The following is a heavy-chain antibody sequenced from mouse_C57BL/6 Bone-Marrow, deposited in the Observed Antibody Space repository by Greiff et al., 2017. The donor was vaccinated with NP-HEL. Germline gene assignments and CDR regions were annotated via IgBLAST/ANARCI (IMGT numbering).Heavy chain of an antibody. CDR2: ISGGGGNT. Sequence: VQLKESGGGLVKPGGSLKLSCAASGFTFSSYTMSWVRQTPEKRLEWVATISGGGGNTYYPDSVKGRFTISRDNAKNTLYLQMSSLRSEDTALYYCARQTTVVARAMDYWGQGTSVTVSS. CDR3: ARQTTVVARAMDY. CDR1: GFTFSSYT. V-gene: IGHV5-9*01. J-gene: IGHJ4*01. D-gene: IGHD1-1*01.